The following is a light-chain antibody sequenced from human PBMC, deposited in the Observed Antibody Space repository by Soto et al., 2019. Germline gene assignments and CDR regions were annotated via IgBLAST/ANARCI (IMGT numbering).Light chain of an antibody. CDR2: AAS. CDR3: QQSYSTPPDT. CDR1: QSISKY. J-gene: IGKJ2*01. Sequence: DIPMTRSPSSLSASVGDRVTITCRASQSISKYLNWYQQKPGQAPNLLIYAASTLQSGVPSRFSGSGSGTDFTLTISSLQPEDFATYYCQQSYSTPPDTFGQGTKLEIK. V-gene: IGKV1-39*01.